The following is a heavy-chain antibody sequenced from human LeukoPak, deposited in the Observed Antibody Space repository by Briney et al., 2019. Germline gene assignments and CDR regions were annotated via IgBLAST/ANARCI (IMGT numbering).Heavy chain of an antibody. V-gene: IGHV5-51*01. D-gene: IGHD6-13*01. CDR3: VRFGLTSSLDH. Sequence: GESLKISCKISGCKLTNNWIGWVRQVPGKGLEWMGLIYPGYSDAKYSPSFQGQVTLSVDASISTAYLQLSGLRASDTAIYYCVRFGLTSSLDHWGQGTLVTVSS. CDR2: IYPGYSDA. J-gene: IGHJ5*02. CDR1: GCKLTNNW.